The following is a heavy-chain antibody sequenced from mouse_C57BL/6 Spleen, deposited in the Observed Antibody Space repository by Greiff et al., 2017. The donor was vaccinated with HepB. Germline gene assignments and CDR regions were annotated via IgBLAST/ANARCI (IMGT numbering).Heavy chain of an antibody. J-gene: IGHJ4*01. D-gene: IGHD2-3*01. CDR3: ARSRYDGYSMDY. Sequence: EVQLQQSGPELVKPGASVKISCKASGYTFTDYYMNWVKQSHGKSLEWIGDINPNNGGTSYNQKFKGKATLTVDKSSSTAYMELRSLTSEDSAVYYCARSRYDGYSMDYWGQGTSVTVSS. CDR2: INPNNGGT. V-gene: IGHV1-26*01. CDR1: GYTFTDYY.